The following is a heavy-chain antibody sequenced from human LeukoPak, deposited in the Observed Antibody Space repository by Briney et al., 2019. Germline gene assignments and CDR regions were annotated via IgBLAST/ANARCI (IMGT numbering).Heavy chain of an antibody. D-gene: IGHD3-9*01. J-gene: IGHJ6*03. CDR3: ARGPPPSILTGYRGGFYMDV. Sequence: GASVKVSCKVSGYTLTELSMHWVRQAPGQGLEWMGIINPSGGSTSYAQKFQGRVTMTRDMSTSTVYMELCSLRSEDTAVYYCARGPPPSILTGYRGGFYMDVWGKGTTVTVSS. CDR1: GYTLTELS. CDR2: INPSGGST. V-gene: IGHV1-46*01.